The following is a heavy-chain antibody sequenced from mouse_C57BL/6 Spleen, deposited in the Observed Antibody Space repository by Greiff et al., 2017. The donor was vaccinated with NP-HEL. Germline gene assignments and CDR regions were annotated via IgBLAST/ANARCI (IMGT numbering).Heavy chain of an antibody. J-gene: IGHJ2*01. Sequence: EVQLQESGPGHVKPSQSLSLTCSVTGYSITRGYYWNWIRQFPGNKLEWMGYISYDGSNNYNPSLKNRISITRDTSKNQFFLKLNSVTTEDTATYYCAREGGLLDYFDYWGQGTTLTVSS. CDR1: GYSITRGYY. CDR2: ISYDGSN. CDR3: AREGGLLDYFDY. D-gene: IGHD2-3*01. V-gene: IGHV3-6*01.